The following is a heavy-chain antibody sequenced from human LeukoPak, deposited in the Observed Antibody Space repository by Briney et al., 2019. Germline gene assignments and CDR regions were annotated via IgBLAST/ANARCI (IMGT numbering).Heavy chain of an antibody. CDR1: GFTFSSYW. J-gene: IGHJ3*01. Sequence: GGSLTLSCAASGFTFSSYWMNWLRQPPGKGLEWVANIKHDGSAKLYVDSVKGRFTISRDSAKNSLYLQMNGLRAEDTAVYFCSRGGADYSFDVWGHGTMVTVSS. V-gene: IGHV3-7*01. CDR2: IKHDGSAK. D-gene: IGHD1-26*01. CDR3: SRGGADYSFDV.